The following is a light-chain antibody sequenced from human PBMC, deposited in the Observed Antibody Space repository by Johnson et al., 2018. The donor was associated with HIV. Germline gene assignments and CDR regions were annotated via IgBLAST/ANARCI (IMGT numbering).Light chain of an antibody. Sequence: QSMLTQPPSVSAAPGQKATISCSGSSSNIGNKYVSWYQQLPGTAPKLLIYENSKRPSGIPDRFSGSKSGTSATLGITGLQTGDEADYYCGTWDRSQSAGGVFGTGTKVTVL. V-gene: IGLV1-51*02. J-gene: IGLJ1*01. CDR3: GTWDRSQSAGGV. CDR1: SSNIGNKY. CDR2: ENS.